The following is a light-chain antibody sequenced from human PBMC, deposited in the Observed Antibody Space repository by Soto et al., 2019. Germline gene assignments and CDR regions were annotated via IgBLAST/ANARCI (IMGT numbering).Light chain of an antibody. CDR3: QQYNSYSAYT. Sequence: DIQMTQSPSTLSASVGDRVTITCRASQSISSWLAWYQQKPGKAPKLLIYDACSLESGVPSRFSGSRSGTEFTLTISSLQPDDFATYYCQQYNSYSAYTFGQGTKLEIK. V-gene: IGKV1-5*01. CDR2: DAC. CDR1: QSISSW. J-gene: IGKJ2*01.